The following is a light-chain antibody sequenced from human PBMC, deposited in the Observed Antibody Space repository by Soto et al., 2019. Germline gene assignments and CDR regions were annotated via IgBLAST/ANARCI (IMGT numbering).Light chain of an antibody. Sequence: EIVLTQSPGTLSLSPGERATLSCRARQSVRSRYLAWYQQIPGRAPRLLIYGASNRATGIPDRFSGSGSGTDFTLTVSRLEPAEFAVYFCQQYDTSPGTVGQGTKVEIK. CDR1: QSVRSRY. CDR2: GAS. V-gene: IGKV3-20*01. J-gene: IGKJ1*01. CDR3: QQYDTSPGT.